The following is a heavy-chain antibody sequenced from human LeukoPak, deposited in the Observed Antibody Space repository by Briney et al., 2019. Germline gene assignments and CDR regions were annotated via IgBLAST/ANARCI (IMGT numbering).Heavy chain of an antibody. CDR3: ARDYGEVVVPSPDWYFDL. CDR2: IYHSGST. D-gene: IGHD3-22*01. CDR1: GFTFSSYAM. Sequence: GSLRLSCAASGFTFSSYAMSWVRQAPGKGLEWIGEIYHSGSTNYNPSLKSRVTISVDKSKNQFSLKLSSVTAADTAVYYCARDYGEVVVPSPDWYFDLWGRGTLVTVSS. V-gene: IGHV4-4*02. J-gene: IGHJ2*01.